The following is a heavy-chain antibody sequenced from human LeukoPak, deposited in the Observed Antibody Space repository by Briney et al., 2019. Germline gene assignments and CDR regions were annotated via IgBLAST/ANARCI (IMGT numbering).Heavy chain of an antibody. J-gene: IGHJ6*03. Sequence: SETLSLTCAVYGGSFSGYYWSWIRQPPGKGLEWIGEINHSGSTNYNPSLKSRVTISVDTSKNQSSLKLSSVTAADTAVYYCARYSGFYYYYYMDVWGKGTTVTVSS. V-gene: IGHV4-34*01. CDR2: INHSGST. CDR3: ARYSGFYYYYYMDV. D-gene: IGHD2-21*01. CDR1: GGSFSGYY.